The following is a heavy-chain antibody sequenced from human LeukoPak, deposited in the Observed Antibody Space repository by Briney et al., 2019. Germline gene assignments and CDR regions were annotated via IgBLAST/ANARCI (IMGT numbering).Heavy chain of an antibody. CDR1: GFTFSSYG. CDR3: AKATGYLL. D-gene: IGHD1-14*01. J-gene: IGHJ4*02. V-gene: IGHV3-30*02. CDR2: IRYDGSNK. Sequence: GGSLRLSCAASGFTFSSYGMHWVRQAPGKGLEWVAFIRYDGSNKYYADSVKGRFTISRENSENTLFLRMNSLRAEDTAVYYCAKATGYLLWGQGTLVIVSS.